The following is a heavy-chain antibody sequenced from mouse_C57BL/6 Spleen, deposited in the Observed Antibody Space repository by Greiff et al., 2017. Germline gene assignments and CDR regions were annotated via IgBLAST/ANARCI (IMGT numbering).Heavy chain of an antibody. J-gene: IGHJ4*01. Sequence: QVQLQQSGAELARPGASVKLSCKASGYTFTSYGISWVKQRTGQGLEWIGEIYPRSGNTYYNEKFKGKATLTADKSSSTAYLELRSLTSEDSAVYFCARNPFYDGYDVGYAMDYWGQGTSVTVSS. D-gene: IGHD2-3*01. CDR3: ARNPFYDGYDVGYAMDY. V-gene: IGHV1-81*01. CDR2: IYPRSGNT. CDR1: GYTFTSYG.